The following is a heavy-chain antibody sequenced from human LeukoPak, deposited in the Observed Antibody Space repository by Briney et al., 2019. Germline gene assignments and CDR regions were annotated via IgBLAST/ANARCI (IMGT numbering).Heavy chain of an antibody. CDR1: GFTFSSYA. CDR2: ISGSGDST. D-gene: IGHD6-13*01. V-gene: IGHV3-23*01. CDR3: AKLDGSSWLYYFYY. J-gene: IGHJ4*02. Sequence: PGGSLRLSCAASGFTFSSYAMSWVRQAPGKGLEWVSIISGSGDSTYYAGSVKGRFTISRDNSKNTRYLQMNSLRAEDTAVYYCAKLDGSSWLYYFYYWGQGTLVTVSS.